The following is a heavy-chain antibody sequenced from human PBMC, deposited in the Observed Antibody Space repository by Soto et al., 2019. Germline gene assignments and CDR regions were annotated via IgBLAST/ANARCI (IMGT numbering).Heavy chain of an antibody. CDR2: IIPIFGIA. CDR1: GGTFSRYS. Sequence: QVQLVQSGAEVKKPGSSVKVSCKASGGTFSRYSITWVRQAPGHGLEWIGRIIPIFGIASYAQKFQGRVTITADESTSPAYKELSSLRSDDTAVYYCAREDRDRETGLVQAAIDGMDVWGQGTTVTVSS. CDR3: AREDRDRETGLVQAAIDGMDV. D-gene: IGHD2-2*01. V-gene: IGHV1-69*08. J-gene: IGHJ6*02.